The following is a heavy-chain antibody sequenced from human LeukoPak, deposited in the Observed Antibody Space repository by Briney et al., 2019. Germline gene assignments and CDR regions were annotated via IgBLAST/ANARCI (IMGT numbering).Heavy chain of an antibody. CDR2: IIPILGIA. D-gene: IGHD3-22*01. V-gene: IGHV1-69*04. J-gene: IGHJ4*02. CDR3: ARCPYYDSSGYYFDY. CDR1: GGTFSSYA. Sequence: ASVKVSCKASGGTFSSYAISWVRQAPGQGLEWMGRIIPILGIANYAQEFQGRVTITADKSTSTAYMELSSLRSEDTAVYYCARCPYYDSSGYYFDYWGQGTLVTVSS.